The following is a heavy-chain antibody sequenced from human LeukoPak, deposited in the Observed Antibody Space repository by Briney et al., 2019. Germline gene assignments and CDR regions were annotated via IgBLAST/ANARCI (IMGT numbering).Heavy chain of an antibody. Sequence: GGSLRLSCAASGFTFDDYAMHWVRQVPGKGLEWVSSISWNSGSIGYADSVKGRFTISRDNAKNSLSLQINSLRAEDMALYYCAKGAAAGTGNWFDPWGQGTLVTVSS. CDR3: AKGAAAGTGNWFDP. D-gene: IGHD6-13*01. CDR2: ISWNSGSI. J-gene: IGHJ5*02. V-gene: IGHV3-9*03. CDR1: GFTFDDYA.